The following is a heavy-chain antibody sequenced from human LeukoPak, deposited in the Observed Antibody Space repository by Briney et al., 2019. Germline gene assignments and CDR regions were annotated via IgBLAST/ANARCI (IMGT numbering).Heavy chain of an antibody. CDR3: AKDPGDYYGSGTYVY. D-gene: IGHD3-10*01. CDR1: GFTFSSYA. CDR2: ISGSGGSA. V-gene: IGHV3-23*01. J-gene: IGHJ4*02. Sequence: GGSLRLSCAASGFTFSSYAMSWVRQAPGKGLEWVSAISGSGGSAYYADSVKGRFTISRDNSKNTLYLQMNSLRAEGTAVYYCAKDPGDYYGSGTYVYWGQGTLVTVSS.